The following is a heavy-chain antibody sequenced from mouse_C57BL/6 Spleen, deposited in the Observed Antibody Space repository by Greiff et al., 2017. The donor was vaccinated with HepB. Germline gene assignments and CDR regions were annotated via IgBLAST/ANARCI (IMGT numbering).Heavy chain of an antibody. CDR3: ARVGVNLHFDY. J-gene: IGHJ2*01. CDR2: ISSGSSTI. CDR1: GFPFSDYG. V-gene: IGHV5-17*01. D-gene: IGHD3-1*01. Sequence: EVKLVESGGGLVKPGGSLKLSCAASGFPFSDYGMHWVRQAPEKGLEWVAYISSGSSTIYYADTVKGRFTISRDNAKNTLFLQMTSLRSEDTAMYYCARVGVNLHFDYWGQGTTLTVSS.